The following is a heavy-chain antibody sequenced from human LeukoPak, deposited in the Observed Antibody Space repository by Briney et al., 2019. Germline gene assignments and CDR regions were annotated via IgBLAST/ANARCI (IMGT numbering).Heavy chain of an antibody. V-gene: IGHV4-59*12. CDR2: IYYSGST. CDR1: GGSISSYY. Sequence: KPSETLSLTCTVSGGSISSYYWSWIRQPPGKGLEWIGYIYYSGSTNYNPSLKSRVTIPVDTSKNQFSLKLSSVTAADTAVYYCARGIDRGDFWSGYPTNWFDPWGQGTLVTVSS. CDR3: ARGIDRGDFWSGYPTNWFDP. J-gene: IGHJ5*02. D-gene: IGHD3-3*01.